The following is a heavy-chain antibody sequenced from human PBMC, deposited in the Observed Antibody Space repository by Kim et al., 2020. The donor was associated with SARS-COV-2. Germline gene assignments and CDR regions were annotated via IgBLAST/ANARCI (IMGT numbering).Heavy chain of an antibody. J-gene: IGHJ5*02. CDR2: ISAYNGNT. CDR3: ARDSLSGYDYPEYNWFDP. CDR1: GYTFTSYG. Sequence: ASVKVSCKASGYTFTSYGISWVRQAPGQGLEWMGWISAYNGNTNYAQKLQGRVTMTTDTSTSTAYMELRSLRSDDTAVYYCARDSLSGYDYPEYNWFDPWGQGTLVTVSS. V-gene: IGHV1-18*04. D-gene: IGHD5-12*01.